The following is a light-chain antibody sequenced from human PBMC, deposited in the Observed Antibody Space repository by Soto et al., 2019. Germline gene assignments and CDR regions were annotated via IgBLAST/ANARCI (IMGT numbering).Light chain of an antibody. J-gene: IGLJ3*02. CDR3: CSYVGSSTLV. CDR2: ESS. CDR1: SSDVGSYNL. Sequence: QSALTQPASVSGSPGQSITISCTGTSSDVGSYNLVSWYRQHPGKAPKLMIYESSKRPSGLSNRFSGSKSGNTASLTISGLQAEDEADYYCCSYVGSSTLVFGGGTKPTVL. V-gene: IGLV2-23*01.